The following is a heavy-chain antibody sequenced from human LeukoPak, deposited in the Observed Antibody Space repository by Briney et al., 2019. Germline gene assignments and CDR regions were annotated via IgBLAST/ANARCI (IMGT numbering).Heavy chain of an antibody. CDR1: GYTFTGYY. D-gene: IGHD1-7*01. CDR3: ARDLRDWNL. V-gene: IGHV1-2*02. Sequence: ASVRVSCKASGYTFTGYYIHWVRQAPGQGPEWMGYIHPRDSSTTYAQKFQGRVTLTSDASINTAFLELTRLTSDDTAIYYCARDLRDWNLWAQGTLVTVSS. J-gene: IGHJ4*02. CDR2: IHPRDSST.